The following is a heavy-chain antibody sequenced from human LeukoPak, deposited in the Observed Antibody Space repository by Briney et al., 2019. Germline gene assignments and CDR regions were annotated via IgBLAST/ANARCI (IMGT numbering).Heavy chain of an antibody. J-gene: IGHJ3*02. CDR3: ARLGRTGPYCSGGSCPTDAFDI. CDR1: GGSISSYY. CDR2: IYYSGST. V-gene: IGHV4-59*08. Sequence: PSETLSLTCTVSGGSISSYYWSWIRQPPGKGLEWIGYIYYSGSTNYNPSLKSRVTISVDTSKNQFSLKLSSVTAADTAVYYCARLGRTGPYCSGGSCPTDAFDIWGQGTMVTVSS. D-gene: IGHD2-15*01.